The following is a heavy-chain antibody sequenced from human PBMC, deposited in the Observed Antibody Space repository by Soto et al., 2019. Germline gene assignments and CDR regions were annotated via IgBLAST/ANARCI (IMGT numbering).Heavy chain of an antibody. V-gene: IGHV3-74*01. CDR3: GRGASGSYRLDY. Sequence: EVQLVESGGGLVQPGGSLRLSCAASGFTFSNYWMHWVRQAPGKGLVWVSRINSDGSSINYADSVKGQFTISRDKAKNTLYLQMSSLRAEDTAVYYCGRGASGSYRLDYWGQGTLVTVSS. CDR1: GFTFSNYW. D-gene: IGHD3-10*01. J-gene: IGHJ4*02. CDR2: INSDGSSI.